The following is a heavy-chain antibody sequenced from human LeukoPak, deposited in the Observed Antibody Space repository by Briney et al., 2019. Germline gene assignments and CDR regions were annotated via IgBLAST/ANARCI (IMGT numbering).Heavy chain of an antibody. V-gene: IGHV4-4*09. CDR2: IYNGVPT. J-gene: IGHJ4*02. Sequence: KPSETLSLTCTASGAPISRFYWSWVRQPPGKGLEWIGNIYNGVPTFFNPSLHSRVTLSVDTSKTQFSLQLASVTAADTAVYYCVQTTGWPGFDYWGQGILVTVSS. CDR3: VQTTGWPGFDY. CDR1: GAPISRFY. D-gene: IGHD6-19*01.